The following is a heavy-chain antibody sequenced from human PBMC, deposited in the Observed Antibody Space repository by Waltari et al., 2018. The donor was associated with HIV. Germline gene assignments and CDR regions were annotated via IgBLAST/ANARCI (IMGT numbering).Heavy chain of an antibody. CDR2: INTNTGTP. Sequence: QVQLVQSGSELRKPGASVKVSCRASGYSFPTYTINWVRQAPGQGLEWMGWINTNTGTPTYAQGFTGQFVFSLDTSVNTAYLQIYSLKAEDTAVYFCATDLHWYSSRGHYYERKLEHWGQGTLVTVSS. CDR1: GYSFPTYT. CDR3: ATDLHWYSSRGHYYERKLEH. D-gene: IGHD3-22*01. V-gene: IGHV7-4-1*01. J-gene: IGHJ4*02.